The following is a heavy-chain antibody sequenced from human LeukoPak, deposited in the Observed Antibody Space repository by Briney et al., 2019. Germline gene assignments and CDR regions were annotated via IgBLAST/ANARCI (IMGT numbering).Heavy chain of an antibody. J-gene: IGHJ4*02. CDR3: AKGYYYDSSGYYWNRGPADY. CDR1: GFTFSSYG. V-gene: IGHV3-23*01. D-gene: IGHD3-22*01. CDR2: ISGNGGST. Sequence: GGTLRLSCAASGFTFSSYGMSWVRQAPGKGLEWVSAISGNGGSTYYGDSVKGRFTISRDNSKNTLYLQMNSLRAEDTAVYYCAKGYYYDSSGYYWNRGPADYWGQGTLVTVSS.